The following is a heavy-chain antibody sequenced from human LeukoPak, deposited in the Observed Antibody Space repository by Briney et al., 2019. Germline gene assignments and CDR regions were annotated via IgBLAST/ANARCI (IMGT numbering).Heavy chain of an antibody. CDR1: DGSFSGFL. CDR2: ITHSGST. D-gene: IGHD3-22*01. CDR3: ARGHANGYYYNFDY. Sequence: SETLSLTCAVYDGSFSGFLWIWICQPPGKGLEWLGEITHSGSTNYNPSLRSRVTMSVDTSKNQFSLNLSAVTAADTAVYYCARGHANGYYYNFDYWGQGTLVTVSS. V-gene: IGHV4-34*01. J-gene: IGHJ4*02.